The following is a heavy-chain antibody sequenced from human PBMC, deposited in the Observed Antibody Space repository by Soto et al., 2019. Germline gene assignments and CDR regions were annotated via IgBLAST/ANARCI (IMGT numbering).Heavy chain of an antibody. V-gene: IGHV4-59*01. Sequence: SETLSLTCSVSGVSLSSYLWSWLRQAPGGGLEWIGYTYHTASTNYSPSLKSRVAISLGTSENQFSLKVSSVTAADTAVYYCARIGGYHGPLDYWGQGTPVTVSS. CDR2: TYHTAST. D-gene: IGHD6-25*01. CDR3: ARIGGYHGPLDY. CDR1: GVSLSSYL. J-gene: IGHJ4*02.